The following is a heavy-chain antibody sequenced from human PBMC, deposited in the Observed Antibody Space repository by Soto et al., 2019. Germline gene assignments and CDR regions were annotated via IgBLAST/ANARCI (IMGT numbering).Heavy chain of an antibody. J-gene: IGHJ6*02. Sequence: ASGKVSCKASGYTFTGYYMHWVRQAPGQGLEWMGWINPNSGGTNYAQKFQGRVTMTRDTSISTAYMELSRLRSDDTAVYYCARDLRRGVLRYFDWSPRDYYYYGMDVWGQGTTVTVSS. CDR1: GYTFTGYY. CDR3: ARDLRRGVLRYFDWSPRDYYYYGMDV. CDR2: INPNSGGT. D-gene: IGHD3-9*01. V-gene: IGHV1-2*02.